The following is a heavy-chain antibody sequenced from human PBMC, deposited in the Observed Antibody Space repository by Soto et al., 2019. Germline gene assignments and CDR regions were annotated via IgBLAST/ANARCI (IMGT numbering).Heavy chain of an antibody. CDR1: GDSISTDY. CDR3: ARGSVVRGVAYYGMDV. V-gene: IGHV4-59*12. D-gene: IGHD3-10*01. Sequence: SETLSLTCTVSGDSISTDYWSWIRQSPGKGLEWIGFIYYGGSTNYNPSLKSRVTISVDKSKNQFSLKLSSVTAADTAVYYCARGSVVRGVAYYGMDVWGQGTTVTVSS. J-gene: IGHJ6*02. CDR2: IYYGGST.